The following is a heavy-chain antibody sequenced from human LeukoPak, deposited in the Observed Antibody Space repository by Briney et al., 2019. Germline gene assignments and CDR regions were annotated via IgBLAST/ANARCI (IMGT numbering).Heavy chain of an antibody. J-gene: IGHJ3*02. CDR2: IKQDGNQK. Sequence: PGGSLRLSCAASGFIFSNYWMRWVRQAPGKGLEWVADIKQDGNQKYYVDSVEGRFTISRDNAKNSLYLQMNSLRVEDTAVYYCARDCGSDCSQAFDIWGQGTMVTVSS. V-gene: IGHV3-7*05. D-gene: IGHD2-21*02. CDR1: GFIFSNYW. CDR3: ARDCGSDCSQAFDI.